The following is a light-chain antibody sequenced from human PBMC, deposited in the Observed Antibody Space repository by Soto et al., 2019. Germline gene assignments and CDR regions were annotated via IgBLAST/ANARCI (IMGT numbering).Light chain of an antibody. CDR1: SSDVGSYNL. CDR3: CSYAGSGTWV. Sequence: QSALTQPASVSGSPGQSITISCTGTSSDVGSYNLVSWCQQHPGKAPKLMIYEGSKRPSGVSNRFSGSMSGNTASLTISGLQAEDEADYYCCSYAGSGTWVFGGGTKVTVL. J-gene: IGLJ3*02. V-gene: IGLV2-23*01. CDR2: EGS.